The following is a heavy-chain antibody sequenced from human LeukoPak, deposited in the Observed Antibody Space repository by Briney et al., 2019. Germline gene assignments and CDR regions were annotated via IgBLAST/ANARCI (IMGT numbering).Heavy chain of an antibody. V-gene: IGHV3-33*01. CDR3: ARDIESGYFDY. CDR1: GLTFSSYD. Sequence: PGRSLRLSCAASGLTFSSYDMHWVRQAPGKGLEWVAVISFDGSNKYCADSVKGRFTISRDDSKNTLYLQMNSLRAEDTAVYYCARDIESGYFDYWGQGTLVTVSS. D-gene: IGHD3-16*02. J-gene: IGHJ4*02. CDR2: ISFDGSNK.